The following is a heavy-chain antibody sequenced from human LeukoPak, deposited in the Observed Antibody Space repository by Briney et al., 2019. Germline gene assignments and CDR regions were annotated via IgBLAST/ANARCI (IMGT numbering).Heavy chain of an antibody. Sequence: SETLSLTCTVSGGSISSYYWSWIRQPPGKGLEWIGYIYYSGSTKYNPSLKSRVTISVDTSKNQFSLKLSSVTAADTAVYYCARHLPKWGWDYWGQGTLVSVSS. D-gene: IGHD1-26*01. V-gene: IGHV4-59*08. CDR3: ARHLPKWGWDY. CDR2: IYYSGST. J-gene: IGHJ4*02. CDR1: GGSISSYY.